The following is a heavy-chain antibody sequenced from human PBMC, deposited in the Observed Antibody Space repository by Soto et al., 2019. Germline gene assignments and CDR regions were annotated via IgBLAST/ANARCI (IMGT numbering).Heavy chain of an antibody. CDR1: GFTSSSYG. CDR3: AIGDTRSPY. CDR2: ISYDGSNK. D-gene: IGHD5-18*01. V-gene: IGHV3-30*03. Sequence: GGSLRLSCAASGFTSSSYGMHWVRQAPGKGLEWVAVISYDGSNKYYADSVKGRFTISRDNSKNTLYLQMNSLRAEDTAVYYCAIGDTRSPYWGQGTLVTVSS. J-gene: IGHJ4*02.